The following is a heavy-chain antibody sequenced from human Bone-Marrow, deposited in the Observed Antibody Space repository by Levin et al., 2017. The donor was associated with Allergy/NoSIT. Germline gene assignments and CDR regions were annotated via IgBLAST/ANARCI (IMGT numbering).Heavy chain of an antibody. CDR1: GFTFSNAW. J-gene: IGHJ3*02. D-gene: IGHD3-3*01. CDR2: IKSKTDGGTT. CDR3: TTDLGRFLEWLDAFDI. Sequence: PGGSLRLSCAASGFTFSNAWMSWVRQAPGKGLEWVGRIKSKTDGGTTDYAAPVKGRFTISRDDSKNTLYLQMNSLKTEDTAVYYCTTDLGRFLEWLDAFDIWGQGTMVTVSS. V-gene: IGHV3-15*01.